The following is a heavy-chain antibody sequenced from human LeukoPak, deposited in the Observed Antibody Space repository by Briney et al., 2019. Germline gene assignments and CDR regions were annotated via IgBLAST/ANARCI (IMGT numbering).Heavy chain of an antibody. Sequence: SETLSLTCTVSGGSISSYYWSWVRQPAGKGLEWIGYIYYSGSTNYNPSLKSRVTISVDTSKNQFSLKLSSVTAADTAVYYCARTSDWSGYLYYFDYWGQGTLVTVSS. J-gene: IGHJ4*02. D-gene: IGHD3-3*01. V-gene: IGHV4-59*01. CDR1: GGSISSYY. CDR2: IYYSGST. CDR3: ARTSDWSGYLYYFDY.